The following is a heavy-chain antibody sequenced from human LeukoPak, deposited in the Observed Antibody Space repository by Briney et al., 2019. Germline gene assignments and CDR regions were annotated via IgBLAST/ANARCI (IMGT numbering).Heavy chain of an antibody. V-gene: IGHV3-7*05. CDR3: AREDQPRGTFDY. D-gene: IGHD2-15*01. Sequence: GGSLRLSCAASGFTFSNAWMSWVRQAPGKGLEWVANIKQDGSEKYYVDSVKGRFTISRDNAKNSLYLQMNSLRAEDTALYYCAREDQPRGTFDYWGQGILVTVSS. J-gene: IGHJ4*02. CDR2: IKQDGSEK. CDR1: GFTFSNAW.